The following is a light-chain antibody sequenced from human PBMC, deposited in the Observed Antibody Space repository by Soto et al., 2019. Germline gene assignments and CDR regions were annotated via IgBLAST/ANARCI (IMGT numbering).Light chain of an antibody. Sequence: DIQMTQSPSTLSASVGDRVTITCRASQSISSWLAWYQQKPGKAPKLLIYDASSLESGVPSRFSGRVSGTEFTLTISSLQSEDFAVYYCQQYHNWPITFGQGTRLEIK. CDR2: DAS. V-gene: IGKV1-5*01. CDR3: QQYHNWPIT. CDR1: QSISSW. J-gene: IGKJ5*01.